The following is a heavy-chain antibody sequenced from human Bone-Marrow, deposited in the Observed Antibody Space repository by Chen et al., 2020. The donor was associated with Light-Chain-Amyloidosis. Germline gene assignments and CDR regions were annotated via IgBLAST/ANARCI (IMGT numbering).Heavy chain of an antibody. J-gene: IGHJ4*02. D-gene: IGHD5-12*01. Sequence: EVQLEQSGPEVKKPGESLKISCKGSGYTFPNYWIGWVRQMPGKGLEWMGVIYPDYSDARYSPSFECQVTISADKSITTAYLQWRSLNASDTAMYYCARRRDGYNFDYWGQGTLVTVSS. CDR3: ARRRDGYNFDY. V-gene: IGHV5-51*01. CDR1: GYTFPNYW. CDR2: IYPDYSDA.